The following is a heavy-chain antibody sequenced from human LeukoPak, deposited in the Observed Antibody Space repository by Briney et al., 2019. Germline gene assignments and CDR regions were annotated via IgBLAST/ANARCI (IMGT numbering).Heavy chain of an antibody. V-gene: IGHV1-69*13. CDR3: AREPPYCSSTSCYRSWFDP. D-gene: IGHD2-2*01. J-gene: IGHJ5*02. CDR2: IIPIFGTA. Sequence: SVKVSCKTSGYTFTSYYMHWVRQAPGQGLEWMGGIIPIFGTANYAQKFQGRVTITADESTSTAYMELSSLRSEDTAVYYCAREPPYCSSTSCYRSWFDPWGQGTLVTVSS. CDR1: GYTFTSYY.